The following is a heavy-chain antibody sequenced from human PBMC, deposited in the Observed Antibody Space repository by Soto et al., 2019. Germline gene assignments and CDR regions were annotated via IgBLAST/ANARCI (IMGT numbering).Heavy chain of an antibody. D-gene: IGHD6-19*01. V-gene: IGHV3-30*18. CDR2: ISYDGRNK. CDR1: GFTFSSYG. J-gene: IGHJ6*02. Sequence: GGSLRLSCAASGFTFSSYGMHWVRQAPGKGLELVAVISYDGRNKYYADAVKGRFTISRDNSKNTLYLQMSSLRAEDTAVYYCVKDGSSGWPYFYDMDVWGQGTTVTVSS. CDR3: VKDGSSGWPYFYDMDV.